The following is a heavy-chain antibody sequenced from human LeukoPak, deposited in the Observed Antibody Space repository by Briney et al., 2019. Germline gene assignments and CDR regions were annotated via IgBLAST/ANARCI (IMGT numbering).Heavy chain of an antibody. CDR3: ARLGGYSYGYPTH. Sequence: PSETLSLTCTVSGGSISSSSCYWGWIRQPPGKGLEWIGSIYYSGSTYYNPSLKSRVTISVDTSKNQFSLRLSSVTAADTAVYYCARLGGYSYGYPTHWGQGTLVTVSS. J-gene: IGHJ4*02. CDR1: GGSISSSSCY. V-gene: IGHV4-39*01. D-gene: IGHD5-18*01. CDR2: IYYSGST.